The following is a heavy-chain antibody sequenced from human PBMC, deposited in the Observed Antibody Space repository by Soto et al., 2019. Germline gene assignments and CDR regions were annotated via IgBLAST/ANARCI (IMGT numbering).Heavy chain of an antibody. CDR2: ISYDGSNK. Sequence: QVQLVESGGGVVQPGRSLRLSCAASGFTFSSYGMHWVRQAPGKGLEWVAVISYDGSNKYYADSVKGRFTISRDNSKNTLYLQMNSLRAEDTAVYYCAHDSSSWYYFDYWGKGTLVTVSS. CDR3: AHDSSSWYYFDY. CDR1: GFTFSSYG. D-gene: IGHD6-13*01. J-gene: IGHJ4*02. V-gene: IGHV3-30*03.